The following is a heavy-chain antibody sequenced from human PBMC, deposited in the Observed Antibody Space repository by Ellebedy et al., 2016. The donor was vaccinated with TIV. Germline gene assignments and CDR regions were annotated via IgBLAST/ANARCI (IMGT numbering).Heavy chain of an antibody. D-gene: IGHD3-22*01. CDR1: GFTFTSYA. CDR2: ISTSGGST. Sequence: PGGSLRLSCAASGFTFTSYAMSWVRQAPGKGLEWVSAISTSGGSTYYADSVKGRFTISRDNSKNTLYLQMNSLRAEDTAVYYCAKDPFDYYHSSDMFHGDYWGQGTLVTVSS. V-gene: IGHV3-23*01. CDR3: AKDPFDYYHSSDMFHGDY. J-gene: IGHJ4*02.